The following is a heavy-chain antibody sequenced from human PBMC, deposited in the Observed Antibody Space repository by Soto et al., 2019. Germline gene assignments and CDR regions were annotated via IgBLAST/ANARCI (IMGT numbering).Heavy chain of an antibody. V-gene: IGHV1-69*13. CDR2: IIPIFGTA. Sequence: GASVKVSCKASGGTFSSYAISWVRQAPGQGLEWMGGIIPIFGTANYAQKFQGRATITADESTSTAYMELSSLRSEDTAVYYCARNEGFWSGYYTDPNYGMDVWGQGTTVTVSS. CDR3: ARNEGFWSGYYTDPNYGMDV. D-gene: IGHD3-3*01. CDR1: GGTFSSYA. J-gene: IGHJ6*02.